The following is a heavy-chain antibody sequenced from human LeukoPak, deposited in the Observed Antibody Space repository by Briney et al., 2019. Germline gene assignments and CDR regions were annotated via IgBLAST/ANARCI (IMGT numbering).Heavy chain of an antibody. D-gene: IGHD4-23*01. CDR1: GFTFRSYT. CDR3: ANTFDYGGNFDY. J-gene: IGHJ4*02. CDR2: ISGTGSST. Sequence: GGSLRLSCAASGFTFRSYTMSWVRQAPGKGLEWLSAISGTGSSTYYAGSVKGRITISRDNSKNTLYLQMNSLRAEDTAVYYCANTFDYGGNFDYWGQGTLVTVSS. V-gene: IGHV3-23*01.